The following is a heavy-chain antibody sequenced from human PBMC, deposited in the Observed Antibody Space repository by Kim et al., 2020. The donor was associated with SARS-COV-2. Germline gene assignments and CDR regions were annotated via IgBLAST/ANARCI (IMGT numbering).Heavy chain of an antibody. V-gene: IGHV3-7*01. CDR3: ARERWVAGDC. J-gene: IGHJ4*02. Sequence: GGSLRLSCAASGFTFSTFWMTWVCQAPGKGLEWVAKIKEDGSEKYYLDSVKGRFTISRDNAKNSLYLQMNSLRVEDTAVYYCARERWVAGDCWGQGTLVTVSS. CDR2: IKEDGSEK. D-gene: IGHD1-26*01. CDR1: GFTFSTFW.